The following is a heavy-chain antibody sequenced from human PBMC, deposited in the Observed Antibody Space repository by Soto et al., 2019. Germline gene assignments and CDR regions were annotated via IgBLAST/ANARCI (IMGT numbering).Heavy chain of an antibody. CDR3: AKGDTTAAGTVDY. CDR1: GFTFSSYA. V-gene: IGHV3-23*01. D-gene: IGHD6-13*01. CDR2: ISGSGGNT. Sequence: LRLSCAASGFTFSSYAITWVRQAPGKGLEWVSAISGSGGNTYYADSVKGRFTISRDNSKNTLYLQMNSLRVEDTALYYCAKGDTTAAGTVDYWGRGTLVTVSS. J-gene: IGHJ4*02.